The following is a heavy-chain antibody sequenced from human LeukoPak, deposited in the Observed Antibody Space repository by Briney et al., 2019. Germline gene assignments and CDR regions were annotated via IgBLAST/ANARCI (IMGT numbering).Heavy chain of an antibody. CDR2: INHSGST. CDR3: ARAIRGYSYGYNFDY. J-gene: IGHJ4*02. V-gene: IGHV4-34*01. D-gene: IGHD5-18*01. Sequence: GSLRLSCAASGFNFSDYSMSWVRQAPGKGLEWIGEINHSGSTNYNPSLKSRVTISVDTSKNQFSLNLSSVTAADTAVYYCARAIRGYSYGYNFDYWGQGTLVTGSS. CDR1: GFNFSDYS.